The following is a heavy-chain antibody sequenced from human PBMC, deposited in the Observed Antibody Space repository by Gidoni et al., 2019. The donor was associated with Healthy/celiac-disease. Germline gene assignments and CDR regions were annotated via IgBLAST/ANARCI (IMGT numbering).Heavy chain of an antibody. J-gene: IGHJ5*02. CDR1: GFTFSDSS. CDR3: ARDPSEQWLASGRNWFDP. Sequence: QVQLVESGGGLVKPGGSLRLSCAASGFTFSDSSMRWIRQAPGKGLEWVSYISSSCSTIYYADSGKGRFTISRDNAKNSLYLQMNSLRAEDTAVYYCARDPSEQWLASGRNWFDPWGQGTLVTVSS. V-gene: IGHV3-11*01. D-gene: IGHD6-19*01. CDR2: ISSSCSTI.